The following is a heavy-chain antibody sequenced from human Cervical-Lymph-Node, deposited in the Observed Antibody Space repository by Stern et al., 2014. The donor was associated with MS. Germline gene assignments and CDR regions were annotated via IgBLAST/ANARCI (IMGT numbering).Heavy chain of an antibody. Sequence: QVQLVQSGAEVKKPGASVKVSCEASGYTLTSYSMHWVRQAPGQGLEWLGVIDPNGGTTRYAPKFQGRVSMTSDTSTTTVSIEVSGLTSADTAVYYCARGDHYYSYGLDVWGQGTTVTVSS. CDR1: GYTLTSYS. V-gene: IGHV1-46*03. CDR2: IDPNGGTT. CDR3: ARGDHYYSYGLDV. J-gene: IGHJ6*02.